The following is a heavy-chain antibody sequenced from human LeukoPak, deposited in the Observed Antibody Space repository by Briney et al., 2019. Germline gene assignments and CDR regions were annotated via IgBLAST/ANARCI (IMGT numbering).Heavy chain of an antibody. CDR3: AREAGAYSFRPLDC. D-gene: IGHD1-26*01. J-gene: IGHJ4*02. Sequence: PETLSLTCTVSGGSISNYYWSWIRQPAVKGLEWIGRISNSGSTNYNLVHKSRVTMSVDTSKKQFSVRLSSVTAADTAMYYCAREAGAYSFRPLDCWGQGVLVSVSS. CDR1: GGSISNYY. V-gene: IGHV4-4*07. CDR2: ISNSGST.